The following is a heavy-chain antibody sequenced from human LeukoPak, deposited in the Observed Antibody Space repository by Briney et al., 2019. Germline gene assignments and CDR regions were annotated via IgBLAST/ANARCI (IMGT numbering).Heavy chain of an antibody. D-gene: IGHD3-10*01. Sequence: SETLSLTCTVSGGSISSSSYYWGWIRQPPGKGLEWIGSIYYSGSTYYNPSLKSRVTISVDTSKNQFSLKLSSVTAADTAVYYCARRPRQEGAYYGSGSYLYFDYWGQGTLVTVSS. CDR2: IYYSGST. J-gene: IGHJ4*02. CDR3: ARRPRQEGAYYGSGSYLYFDY. V-gene: IGHV4-39*01. CDR1: GGSISSSSYY.